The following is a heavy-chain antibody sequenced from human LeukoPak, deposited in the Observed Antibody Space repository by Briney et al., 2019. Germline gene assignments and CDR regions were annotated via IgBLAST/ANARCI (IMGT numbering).Heavy chain of an antibody. CDR1: GFTFSGNW. J-gene: IGHJ4*02. V-gene: IGHV3-74*01. D-gene: IGHD3-16*01. CDR2: ISPDGTSR. Sequence: PPGSLCPSREDSGFTFSGNWRHWVRQAPGKGLVWVSRISPDGTSRTYADSVKGRFTISRANAKNTLYLQTNSLRVEDTVVYYCARAFRGSSHFDYWGQGALWTPSS. CDR3: ARAFRGSSHFDY.